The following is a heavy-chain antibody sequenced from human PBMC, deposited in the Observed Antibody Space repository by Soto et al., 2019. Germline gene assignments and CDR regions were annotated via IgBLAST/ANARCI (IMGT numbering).Heavy chain of an antibody. CDR2: INPSGGST. CDR3: ARASSGWYPTDY. Sequence: QVQLVQSGAEVKKPGASVKVSCKASGYTFTSYYMHWVRQAPGQRLEWMGIINPSGGSTSYPQKFQDRVTVTRDTSTSTVYMELSSMRSEDTAVYYCARASSGWYPTDYWGKGTLVTVSS. J-gene: IGHJ4*02. D-gene: IGHD6-19*01. V-gene: IGHV1-46*01. CDR1: GYTFTSYY.